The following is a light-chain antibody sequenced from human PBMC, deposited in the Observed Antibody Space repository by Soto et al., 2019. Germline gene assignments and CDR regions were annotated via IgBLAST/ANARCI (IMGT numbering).Light chain of an antibody. Sequence: DIQMTQSPSSLSASVGDRVTIICQASQDITNYLNWYQQKPGKAPNLLIHDSSNLETGVSSRFSGSGTGTYFSFTISSLQPEYIATYYCQQYDTLPLTFGQGTRLEIK. CDR1: QDITNY. V-gene: IGKV1-33*01. J-gene: IGKJ5*01. CDR3: QQYDTLPLT. CDR2: DSS.